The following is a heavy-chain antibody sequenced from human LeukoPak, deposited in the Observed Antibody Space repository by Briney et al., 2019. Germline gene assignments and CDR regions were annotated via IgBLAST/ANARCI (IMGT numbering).Heavy chain of an antibody. Sequence: GGSLRLSCAASGFTFSSYAMSWVRQAPGKGLEWVSVISGSGGSTYSAESMKGRFTISRDNSKNTLYLQMNSLRVEDTAVYYCAKGPRASGWTYFDYWGQGTLVTVSS. V-gene: IGHV3-23*01. CDR2: ISGSGGST. J-gene: IGHJ4*02. CDR3: AKGPRASGWTYFDY. CDR1: GFTFSSYA. D-gene: IGHD6-19*01.